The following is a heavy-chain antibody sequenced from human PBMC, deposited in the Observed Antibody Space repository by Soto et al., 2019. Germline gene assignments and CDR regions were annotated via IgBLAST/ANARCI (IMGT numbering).Heavy chain of an antibody. Sequence: XGFLRLSFAASGFTVSSYSMHGVRQAPGKGLEWVAVISYDGSNKYYADSVKGRFTISRDNSKNTLYLQMNSLRAEDTAVYYCARGRVVDAILVVTATPGFDYWGQVTLVTVS. V-gene: IGHV3-30-3*01. CDR1: GFTVSSYS. D-gene: IGHD2-21*02. J-gene: IGHJ4*02. CDR2: ISYDGSNK. CDR3: ARGRVVDAILVVTATPGFDY.